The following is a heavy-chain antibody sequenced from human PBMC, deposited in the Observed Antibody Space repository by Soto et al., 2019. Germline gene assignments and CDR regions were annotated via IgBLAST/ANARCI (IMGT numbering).Heavy chain of an antibody. CDR3: AKGGGYCSGGSCSGRAFRRYYYYYYMDV. D-gene: IGHD2-15*01. Sequence: GGSLRLSCAASGFTFSSYGMHWVRQAPGKGLEWVAVISYDRSNKYYADSVKGRFTISRDNSKNTLYLQMNSLRAEDTAVYYCAKGGGYCSGGSCSGRAFRRYYYYYYMDVWGKGTTVTVSS. J-gene: IGHJ6*03. V-gene: IGHV3-30*18. CDR2: ISYDRSNK. CDR1: GFTFSSYG.